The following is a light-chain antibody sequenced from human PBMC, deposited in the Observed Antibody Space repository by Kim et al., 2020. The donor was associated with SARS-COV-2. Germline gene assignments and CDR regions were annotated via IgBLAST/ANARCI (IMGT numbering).Light chain of an antibody. CDR1: ERVRRK. CDR3: QKYNNWSTVT. Sequence: GERATRKGRGRERVRRKIARYQQKPGQATRLQIYGANTRATGIPDRFSGSGSGKEFTLTISSLQSEDFAVYDCQKYNNWSTVTFGQGTKLEI. V-gene: IGKV3-15*01. CDR2: GAN. J-gene: IGKJ2*01.